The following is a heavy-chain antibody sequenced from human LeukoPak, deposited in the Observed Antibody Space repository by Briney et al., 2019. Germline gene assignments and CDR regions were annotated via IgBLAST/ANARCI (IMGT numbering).Heavy chain of an antibody. D-gene: IGHD2-15*01. Sequence: PSETLSLTCTVSGGSISSYYWSWIRQPPGKGLEWIGYIYYSGSTNYNPSLKSRVTISVDTSKNQFSLKLSSVTAADTAVYYCARAGVVAADIDYWGQGTLVTVSS. V-gene: IGHV4-59*01. CDR1: GGSISSYY. CDR2: IYYSGST. J-gene: IGHJ4*02. CDR3: ARAGVVAADIDY.